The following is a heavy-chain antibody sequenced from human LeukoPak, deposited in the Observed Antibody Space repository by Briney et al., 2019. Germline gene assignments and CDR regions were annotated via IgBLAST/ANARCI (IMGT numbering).Heavy chain of an antibody. V-gene: IGHV1-69*05. Sequence: SVKVSCKASGYTFTSYTISWVRQAPGQGLEWMGGIIPIFGTANYAQKFQGRVTITTDESTSTAYMELSSLRSEDTAVYYCVRSSGSYYLTFDYWGQGTLVTVSS. CDR2: IIPIFGTA. J-gene: IGHJ4*02. D-gene: IGHD1-26*01. CDR1: GYTFTSYT. CDR3: VRSSGSYYLTFDY.